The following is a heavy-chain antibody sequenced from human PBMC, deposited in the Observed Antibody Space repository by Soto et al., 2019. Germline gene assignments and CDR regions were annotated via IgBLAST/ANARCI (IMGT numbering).Heavy chain of an antibody. CDR2: ISNDGNNK. CDR1: GFTFRSYG. CDR3: GKDTLDCSGGDCPLYYYYGMDV. D-gene: IGHD2-21*02. V-gene: IGHV3-30*18. J-gene: IGHJ6*02. Sequence: GGSLRLSCATSGFTFRSYGRHWVRQAPGKGLECLAVISNDGNNKFFADSVKGRLTLSRDNARNTLYLQINSLRAEDTAVYFCGKDTLDCSGGDCPLYYYYGMDVWGQGTTVTVYS.